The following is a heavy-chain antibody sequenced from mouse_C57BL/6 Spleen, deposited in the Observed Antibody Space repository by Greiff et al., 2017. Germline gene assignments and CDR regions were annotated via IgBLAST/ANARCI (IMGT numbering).Heavy chain of an antibody. Sequence: VQGVESGPGLVAPSPSLSISCTASGFSLTSYGVDWVRQPPGKGLEWLGVIWGGGSTNYNSALMTRLSIRKDNSKSQVFLKMNSLQTDDTAMYYCAKRTWDYAMDYWGQGTSVTVSS. V-gene: IGHV2-9*01. J-gene: IGHJ4*01. CDR2: IWGGGST. CDR1: GFSLTSYG. CDR3: AKRTWDYAMDY.